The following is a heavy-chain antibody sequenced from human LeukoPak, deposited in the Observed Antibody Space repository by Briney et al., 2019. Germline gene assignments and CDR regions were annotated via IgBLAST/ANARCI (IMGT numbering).Heavy chain of an antibody. J-gene: IGHJ4*02. D-gene: IGHD5-24*01. CDR2: INPNSGGT. Sequence: ASVKVSCKASGYTFTGYYMHWVRQAPGQGPEWMGWINPNSGGTNYAQKFQGWVTMTRDTSISTAYMELSRLRSDDTAVYYCARAAKNLDGYNWWYFDYWGQGTLVTVSS. V-gene: IGHV1-2*04. CDR3: ARAAKNLDGYNWWYFDY. CDR1: GYTFTGYY.